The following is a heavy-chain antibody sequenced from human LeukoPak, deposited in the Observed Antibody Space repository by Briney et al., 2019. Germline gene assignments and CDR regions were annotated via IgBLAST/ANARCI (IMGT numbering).Heavy chain of an antibody. D-gene: IGHD3-22*01. J-gene: IGHJ4*02. CDR1: GGSISSYY. Sequence: SETLSLTCTVSGGSISSYYWSWIRQPPGKGLEWIGYIYYSGSTNYNPSLKSRVTISVDTSKNQFSLKLSSVTAADTAVYYCARSSGYCFRFDYWGQGTLVTVSS. CDR2: IYYSGST. CDR3: ARSSGYCFRFDY. V-gene: IGHV4-59*01.